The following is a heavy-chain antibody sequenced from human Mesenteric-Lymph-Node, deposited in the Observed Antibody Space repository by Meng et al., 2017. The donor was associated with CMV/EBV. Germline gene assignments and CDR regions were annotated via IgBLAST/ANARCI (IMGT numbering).Heavy chain of an antibody. V-gene: IGHV3-33*01. D-gene: IGHD3-10*01. J-gene: IGHJ4*02. CDR1: GLMFSSYG. CDR3: VSGRKYGSGPFDY. CDR2: IWYDGSNK. Sequence: GESLKISCAASGLMFSSYGMHWVRQAPGKGLEWVAVIWYDGSNKNYGDSVKGRFTISRDNSKNTLYLQMNSLRAEDTAMYYCVSGRKYGSGPFDYWGQGTLVTVSS.